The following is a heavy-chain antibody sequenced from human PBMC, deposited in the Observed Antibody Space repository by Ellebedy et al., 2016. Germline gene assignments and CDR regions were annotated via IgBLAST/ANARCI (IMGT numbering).Heavy chain of an antibody. CDR1: GLNLIPYA. CDR2: ISPSGDNT. V-gene: IGHV3-23*01. J-gene: IGHJ4*02. CDR3: ARERDAKFRQPLDC. D-gene: IGHD2-2*01. Sequence: GGSLRLSCVVSGLNLIPYAVSWVRQAPGKGLEWVSVISPSGDNTYYAGAVKGRFTVSRDNSQNTLHLQMTSLRVEDTALYFCARERDAKFRQPLDCWGQGTLVTVSS.